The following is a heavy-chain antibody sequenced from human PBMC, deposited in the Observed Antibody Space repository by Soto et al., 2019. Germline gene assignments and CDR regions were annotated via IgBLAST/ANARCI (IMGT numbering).Heavy chain of an antibody. V-gene: IGHV1-69*01. CDR2: IIPIFGTA. D-gene: IGHD2-21*02. J-gene: IGHJ4*02. CDR3: ARGGVVTAIREYFDY. Sequence: QVQLVQSGAEVKKPGSSVKVSCKASGGTFSSYAISWVRQAPGQGLEWMGGIIPIFGTANYAQKFQGSVTITANDSTSTAYMELSSLGSEDRAVYYCARGGVVTAIREYFDYWGQGTLVTVSS. CDR1: GGTFSSYA.